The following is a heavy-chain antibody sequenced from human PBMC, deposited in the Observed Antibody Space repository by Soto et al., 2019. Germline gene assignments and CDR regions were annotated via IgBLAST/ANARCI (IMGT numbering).Heavy chain of an antibody. Sequence: QVQLVQSGAEVKKPGSSVKVSCKASGGTFSSYAISWERQAPGQGLEWMGGIIPIFGTANYAQKFQGRVTITADESTSTAYMELSSLRSEDTAVYYCARVADGAAAVYYGMDVWGQGTTVTVSS. CDR3: ARVADGAAAVYYGMDV. J-gene: IGHJ6*02. CDR2: IIPIFGTA. D-gene: IGHD6-13*01. V-gene: IGHV1-69*01. CDR1: GGTFSSYA.